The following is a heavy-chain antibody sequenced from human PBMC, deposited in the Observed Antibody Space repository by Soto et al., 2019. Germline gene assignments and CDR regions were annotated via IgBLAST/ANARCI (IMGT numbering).Heavy chain of an antibody. J-gene: IGHJ6*02. CDR1: GFTFTNSA. V-gene: IGHV1-58*01. CDR2: IVVGSDNT. Sequence: ASVKVSCKTSGFTFTNSAVEWVRQARGQRLEWIGWIVVGSDNTNYAQKFQDRVTITRDLSTHTIYMDFRSLKSEDTAVYYCAQSPPFWQNYHYGAMDVWGQGTTVTVSS. CDR3: AQSPPFWQNYHYGAMDV.